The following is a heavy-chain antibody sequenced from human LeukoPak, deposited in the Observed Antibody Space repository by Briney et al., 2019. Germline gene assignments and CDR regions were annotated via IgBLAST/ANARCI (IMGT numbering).Heavy chain of an antibody. J-gene: IGHJ4*02. Sequence: GGSLRLSCAASGFTFSSYAMSWVRQAPGKGLECVSAISGSGGSTYYADSVKGRFTISRDNSKNTLYLQMDSLRAEDTAVYYCAKDRLSYYDFWSGYPYYFGYWGPGTLVTVSS. CDR1: GFTFSSYA. CDR2: ISGSGGST. D-gene: IGHD3-3*01. V-gene: IGHV3-23*01. CDR3: AKDRLSYYDFWSGYPYYFGY.